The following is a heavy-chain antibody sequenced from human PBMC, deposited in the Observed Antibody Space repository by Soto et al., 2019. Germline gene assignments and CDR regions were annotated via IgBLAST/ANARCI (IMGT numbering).Heavy chain of an antibody. V-gene: IGHV1-69*12. CDR3: ATEGDAGIAAAGTAWFDR. CDR2: IIPLYGTR. D-gene: IGHD6-13*01. Sequence: QVQLVQSGAEVKKPGSSVKVSCKASRGTFSRYAISWVRQAPGQGLEWMGGIIPLYGTRNYAQKFQGRVTVTAADSTMRAYLALSSLRSEDTAIYYCATEGDAGIAAAGTAWFDRWGQGSLVTVSS. J-gene: IGHJ5*02. CDR1: RGTFSRYA.